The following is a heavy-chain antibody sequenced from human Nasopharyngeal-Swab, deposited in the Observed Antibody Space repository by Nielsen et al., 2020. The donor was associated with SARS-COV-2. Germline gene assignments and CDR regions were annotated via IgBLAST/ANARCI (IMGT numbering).Heavy chain of an antibody. J-gene: IGHJ5*02. D-gene: IGHD3-16*01. CDR3: GRDLGGRFST. V-gene: IGHV3-74*01. CDR2: IDEHGSTI. CDR1: GFTLSSYW. Sequence: GESLKISCVASGFTLSSYWTHWVRQVPGKGLVWVSRIDEHGSTINHADSVEGRFTISRDNAKNTLFLQMNSLRAEDTAVYYCGRDLGGRFSTWGQGTLVTVSS.